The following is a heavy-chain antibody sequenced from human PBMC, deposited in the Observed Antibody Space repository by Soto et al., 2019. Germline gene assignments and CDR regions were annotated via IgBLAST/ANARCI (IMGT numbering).Heavy chain of an antibody. J-gene: IGHJ4*02. Sequence: QVQLQESGPGLVKPSQTLSLTCTVSGGSISSGGYYWRWIRQHPGKGLEWTGYIYYSGRTYYNPSLKSRVTITVDTSKNQFSLKLSSVTAADTAVYYGAREIDLSGCAFDYWGQGTLVTVSS. CDR1: GGSISSGGYY. D-gene: IGHD6-19*01. CDR3: AREIDLSGCAFDY. CDR2: IYYSGRT. V-gene: IGHV4-31*03.